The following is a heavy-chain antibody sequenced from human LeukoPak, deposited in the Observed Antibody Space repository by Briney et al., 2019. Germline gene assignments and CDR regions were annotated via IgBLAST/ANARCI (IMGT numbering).Heavy chain of an antibody. CDR2: ISYDGSIK. D-gene: IGHD6-19*01. V-gene: IGHV3-30*09. CDR1: GFTFSNFA. Sequence: PGRSLRLSCAASGFTFSNFAMNWVRQAPGKGLEWVAFISYDGSIKSYADSVKGRFAVSRDNSKNTLYLQMNSLSPEDTAFYYCAKSYDNGWYVCDYWGQGTLVTVSS. J-gene: IGHJ4*02. CDR3: AKSYDNGWYVCDY.